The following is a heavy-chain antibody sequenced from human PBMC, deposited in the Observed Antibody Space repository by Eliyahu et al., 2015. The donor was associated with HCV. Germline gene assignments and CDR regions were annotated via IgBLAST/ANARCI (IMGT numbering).Heavy chain of an antibody. J-gene: IGHJ5*02. CDR3: ARGAPVRGITIGFDP. D-gene: IGHD3-10*01. CDR2: ITESGRT. V-gene: IGHV4-34*01. CDR1: GPSFTXYX. Sequence: QMQLQQWGAGLLKPSETLSLTCAVHGPSFTXYXWSWXRQSPEKGLEWIGEITESGRTTYNPSLQSRVSISIDVSRNQFSLKLTSVTAADTAVYYCARGAPVRGITIGFDPWGQGTLVTVSS.